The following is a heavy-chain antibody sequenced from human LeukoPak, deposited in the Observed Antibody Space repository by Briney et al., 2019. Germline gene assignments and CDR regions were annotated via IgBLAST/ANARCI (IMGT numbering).Heavy chain of an antibody. Sequence: GGSLRLSCAASGFTFSSYAMSWVRQAPGKGLEWVSAISGSGGSTYYADSVKGRFTISRDNSKNTLYLQMNSLRAEDTAVYCCAKELYSEDYYYGMDVWGKGTTVTVSS. CDR1: GFTFSSYA. CDR3: AKELYSEDYYYGMDV. V-gene: IGHV3-23*01. CDR2: ISGSGGST. D-gene: IGHD3-3*01. J-gene: IGHJ6*04.